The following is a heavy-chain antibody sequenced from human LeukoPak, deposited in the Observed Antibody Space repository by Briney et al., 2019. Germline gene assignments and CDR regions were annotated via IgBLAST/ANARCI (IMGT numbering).Heavy chain of an antibody. V-gene: IGHV4-61*05. D-gene: IGHD3-16*01. CDR2: FHNSGTS. Sequence: SETLSLTCTVSGGSISSSSYYWGWIRQPPGKGLEWIGYFHNSGTSTYNPSLKSRVTISADTSKNQFSLKLNSLTTADTAVYYCTRGAGWLIDYWGQGILVTVSS. CDR1: GGSISSSSYY. J-gene: IGHJ4*02. CDR3: TRGAGWLIDY.